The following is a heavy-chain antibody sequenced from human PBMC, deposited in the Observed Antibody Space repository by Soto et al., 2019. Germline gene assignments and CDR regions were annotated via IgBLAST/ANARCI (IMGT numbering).Heavy chain of an antibody. Sequence: GGSLRLSCAVSGFTFSSYAMSWVRQAPGKGLEWVSAISGSAYSTYYADSVKGRFTISRDNSQNIIYLQMDSLSAEDTAIYYSAKCPRKQWLVPPYYFDYWGQGALVTVSS. CDR3: AKCPRKQWLVPPYYFDY. D-gene: IGHD6-19*01. J-gene: IGHJ4*02. CDR2: ISGSAYST. CDR1: GFTFSSYA. V-gene: IGHV3-23*01.